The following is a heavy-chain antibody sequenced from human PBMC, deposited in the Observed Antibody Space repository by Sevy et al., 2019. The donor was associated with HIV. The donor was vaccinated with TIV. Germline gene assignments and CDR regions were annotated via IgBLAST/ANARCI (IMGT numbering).Heavy chain of an antibody. D-gene: IGHD2-2*02. CDR1: GFTFSRNA. CDR3: AKVGYCSSTSCYSIYYGMDV. J-gene: IGHJ6*02. CDR2: ITGSGGST. V-gene: IGHV3-23*01. Sequence: GGSLRLSCAASGFTFSRNAMSWVRQAPGKGLEWASGITGSGGSTYYADSVKGRFTISRDNSKNTLYLQMNSLRVEDTAVYYCAKVGYCSSTSCYSIYYGMDVWGQGTRVTVS.